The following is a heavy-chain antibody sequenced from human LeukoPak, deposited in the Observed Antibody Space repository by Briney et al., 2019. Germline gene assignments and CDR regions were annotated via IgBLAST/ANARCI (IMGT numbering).Heavy chain of an antibody. D-gene: IGHD6-19*01. CDR2: INPSGGST. CDR1: GYTFTRHY. J-gene: IGHJ5*02. V-gene: IGHV1-46*01. CDR3: ARERGVAVAGEGVDP. Sequence: ASVKVSCKASGYTFTRHYIQWVRQAPGQGLEWMGIINPSGGSTSYAQKFQGRVTLTRDTSTSTVYMELSRLRSEDTAVYYCARERGVAVAGEGVDPWGQGALVTVSS.